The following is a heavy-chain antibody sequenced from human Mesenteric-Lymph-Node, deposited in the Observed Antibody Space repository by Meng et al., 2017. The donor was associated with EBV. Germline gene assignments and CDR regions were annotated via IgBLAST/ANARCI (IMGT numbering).Heavy chain of an antibody. V-gene: IGHV4-34*01. Sequence: QGQQKKWGAGQLKPSEPLCLDCAVYGGSFSGYYCSWIRQPPGKGLEWIGEINHSGSTNYNPSLKSRVTISVDTSKNQFSLKLSSVTAADTAVYYCARDRRYYGSGSYYGNNWFDPWGQGTLVTVSS. CDR3: ARDRRYYGSGSYYGNNWFDP. CDR1: GGSFSGYY. CDR2: INHSGST. J-gene: IGHJ5*02. D-gene: IGHD3-10*01.